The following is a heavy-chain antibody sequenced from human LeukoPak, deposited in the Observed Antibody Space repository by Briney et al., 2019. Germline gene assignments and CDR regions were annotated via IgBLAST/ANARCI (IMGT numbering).Heavy chain of an antibody. J-gene: IGHJ4*02. CDR2: IYYSGST. D-gene: IGHD2-15*01. CDR3: ASTSGYCSGGNCYSAFDY. V-gene: IGHV4-59*02. CDR1: GGSVSTYY. Sequence: SETLSLTCTVSGGSVSTYYWNWIRQPPGKGLEWIGYIYYSGSTNYNPSLKSRLTISVDTSNNQFSLKLSSVTAADTAVFYCASTSGYCSGGNCYSAFDYWGQGTLVTVSS.